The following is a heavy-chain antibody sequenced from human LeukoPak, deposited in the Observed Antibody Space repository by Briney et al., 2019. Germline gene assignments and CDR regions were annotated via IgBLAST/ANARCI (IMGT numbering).Heavy chain of an antibody. D-gene: IGHD3-22*01. CDR1: GGTFSSYA. Sequence: SVKVSCKASGGTFSSYAISWVRQAPGQGLEWMGGIIPIFGTANYAQKFQGRVTITADESTSTAYMELSSLRSEDTAVYYCAADPFVDYYDSSGYNYWGQGTLVTVSS. CDR3: AADPFVDYYDSSGYNY. V-gene: IGHV1-69*13. CDR2: IIPIFGTA. J-gene: IGHJ4*02.